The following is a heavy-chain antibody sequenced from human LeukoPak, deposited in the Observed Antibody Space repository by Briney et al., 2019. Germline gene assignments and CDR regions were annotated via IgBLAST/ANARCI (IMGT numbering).Heavy chain of an antibody. D-gene: IGHD3-10*01. CDR1: GFTFSTYG. CDR3: ASGQAGSGRNWFDP. Sequence: PAGRSLRLSCAASGFTFSTYGMHWVRQAPGKGLEWVAYIWYEGSNKYNTYSVKGRFTISREHSKNTVYMQMKSLRAEDTAVYYCASGQAGSGRNWFDPWGEGTLVTVSS. J-gene: IGHJ5*02. CDR2: IWYEGSNK. V-gene: IGHV3-33*01.